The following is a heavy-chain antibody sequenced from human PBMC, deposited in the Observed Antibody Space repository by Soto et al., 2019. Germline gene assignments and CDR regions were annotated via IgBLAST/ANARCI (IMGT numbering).Heavy chain of an antibody. V-gene: IGHV4-59*01. CDR1: GGSLKSNY. J-gene: IGHJ4*02. D-gene: IGHD4-17*01. Sequence: QVQLQESGPGLVKPSETLSLTCTVSGGSLKSNYWTWIRQPPGKGLVWIGYIYYTGSTNYSPSLKSRATISVDTSKNQFSLKLISVTAADTAVYYCARGANADFVFGLDYWGQGTLVTVSS. CDR3: ARGANADFVFGLDY. CDR2: IYYTGST.